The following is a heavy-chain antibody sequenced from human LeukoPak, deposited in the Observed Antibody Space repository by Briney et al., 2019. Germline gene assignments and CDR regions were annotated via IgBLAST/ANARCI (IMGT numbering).Heavy chain of an antibody. J-gene: IGHJ4*02. CDR2: ISSSGSTI. CDR3: SRGGPLTSSGWPTFDY. CDR1: GFTFSSYE. Sequence: PGGSLRLSCAASGFTFSSYEMNWVRQAPGKGLEWVSYISSSGSTIYYADSVKGRLTISRDNAKNSLYLQMNSLRAEDTAVYYCSRGGPLTSSGWPTFDYWGQGTMVTVSS. V-gene: IGHV3-48*03. D-gene: IGHD6-19*01.